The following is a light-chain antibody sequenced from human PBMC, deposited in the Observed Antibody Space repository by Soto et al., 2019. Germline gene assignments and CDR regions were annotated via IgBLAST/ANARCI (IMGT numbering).Light chain of an antibody. Sequence: EIVLTQSPGTLSLSPGERATLSCRASQSVSSSYLAWYQQKPGQAPRLLIYGASSRATGIPDRFSGSGSGTDFTLTTSSLEPEDFAVYYCQQYGSSPPDTFGQGTKVDIK. V-gene: IGKV3-20*01. J-gene: IGKJ1*01. CDR2: GAS. CDR1: QSVSSSY. CDR3: QQYGSSPPDT.